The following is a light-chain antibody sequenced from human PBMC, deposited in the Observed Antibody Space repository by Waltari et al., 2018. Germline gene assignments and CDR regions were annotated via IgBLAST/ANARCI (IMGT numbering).Light chain of an antibody. CDR1: QCISRN. CDR3: QQYNNWRT. Sequence: EVLMTQFPATLSVSLGDRAPLSCRASQCISRNLAWSQQKPSQAPRLLIDGASTRAPGIPDRFSGSGSETEFTLSISGVQSEDFGVYYCQQYNNWRTFGQGTRLEI. J-gene: IGKJ2*01. V-gene: IGKV3D-15*01. CDR2: GAS.